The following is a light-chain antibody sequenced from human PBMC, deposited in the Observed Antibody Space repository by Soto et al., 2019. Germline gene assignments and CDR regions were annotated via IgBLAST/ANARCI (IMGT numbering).Light chain of an antibody. J-gene: IGKJ1*01. CDR3: QHYNSYSEA. V-gene: IGKV1-5*01. CDR1: QSISSW. Sequence: DIQMTQSPSTLSASVGDRVTITCRASQSISSWLAWYQQKPGKAPKLLIYDASSLESGVPSRFSGSGPGTEFTLTISSLQPDDFATYYCQHYNSYSEAFGQGTKVDI. CDR2: DAS.